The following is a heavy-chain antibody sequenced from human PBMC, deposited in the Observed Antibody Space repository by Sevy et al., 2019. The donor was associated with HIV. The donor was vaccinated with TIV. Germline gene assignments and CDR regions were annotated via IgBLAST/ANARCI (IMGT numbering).Heavy chain of an antibody. CDR3: ARDFCSGGSCYSAFVY. CDR1: GYTFNNYI. V-gene: IGHV1-3*04. J-gene: IGHJ4*02. CDR2: VNTRTGDT. D-gene: IGHD2-15*01. Sequence: ASVKVSCKACGYTFNNYIMYWVRQAPGQSLECVGWVNTRTGDTKYSQKFQGRVSISSDTSASTTYMEFNTLRSEDTAVYYCARDFCSGGSCYSAFVYWGQGTLVTVSS.